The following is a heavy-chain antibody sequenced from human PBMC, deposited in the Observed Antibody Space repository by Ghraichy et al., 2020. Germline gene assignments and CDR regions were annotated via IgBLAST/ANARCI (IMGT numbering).Heavy chain of an antibody. CDR1: GFTFSAYS. J-gene: IGHJ3*01. D-gene: IGHD3-22*01. CDR2: ISDSNAFI. Sequence: SLNISCAASGFTFSAYSMNWVRQAPGKGPEWVSYISDSNAFIYYADSVRGRFTISRDNAKNSLYLQMNSLRDDDTAVYYCARNSGYYARRSALDLWGQGTMVSVSS. V-gene: IGHV3-48*02. CDR3: ARNSGYYARRSALDL.